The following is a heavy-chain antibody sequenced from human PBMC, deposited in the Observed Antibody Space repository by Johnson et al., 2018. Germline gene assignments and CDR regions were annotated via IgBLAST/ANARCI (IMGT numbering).Heavy chain of an antibody. CDR2: IRSKANGGTT. CDR3: TRGRVVIAATPFYYFDY. Sequence: VQLQESGGDLVKPGRSLRLSCTASGFTFGDYAMSWFRQAPGKGLEWVGLIRSKANGGTTEYAASVRGRFTISRDDSESIAYLQMNSLESEDTAVYYCTRGRVVIAATPFYYFDYWGQGTLVTVSS. D-gene: IGHD2-15*01. V-gene: IGHV3-49*05. CDR1: GFTFGDYA. J-gene: IGHJ4*02.